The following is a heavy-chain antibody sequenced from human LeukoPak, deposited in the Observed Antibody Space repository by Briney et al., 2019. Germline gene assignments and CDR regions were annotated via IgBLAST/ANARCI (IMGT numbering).Heavy chain of an antibody. J-gene: IGHJ4*02. CDR2: INPNSGGT. CDR3: ARGGFQLLYGTTDY. V-gene: IGHV1-2*02. Sequence: GASVKVSCKASGGTFSSEAFIWWRRPPGQGLGWMGWINPNSGGTNYAQKFQGRVTMTRDTSISTAYMELSRLRSDDTAVYYCARGGFQLLYGTTDYWGQGTLVTVSS. D-gene: IGHD2-2*02. CDR1: GGTFSSEA.